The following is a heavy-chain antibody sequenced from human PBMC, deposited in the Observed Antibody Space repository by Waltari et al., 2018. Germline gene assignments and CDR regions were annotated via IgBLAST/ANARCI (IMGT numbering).Heavy chain of an antibody. V-gene: IGHV4-59*01. CDR3: ARAFLTGRPFDY. Sequence: QVQLQESGPGLVKPSETLSLTCTVSGGSISSYYWSWFRQPPGKGLEWIGYIYYSGSTNYTPPLKSRVTISVDTSKNQFSLKLSSVTAADTAVYYCARAFLTGRPFDYWGQGTLVTVSS. CDR1: GGSISSYY. D-gene: IGHD3-3*02. J-gene: IGHJ4*02. CDR2: IYYSGST.